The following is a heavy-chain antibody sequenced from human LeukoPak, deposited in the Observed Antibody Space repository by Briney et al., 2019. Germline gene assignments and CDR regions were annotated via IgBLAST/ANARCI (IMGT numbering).Heavy chain of an antibody. J-gene: IGHJ4*02. D-gene: IGHD6-19*01. CDR3: ARDHIAVRPGHFDY. CDR1: GYTFTTYG. CDR2: ISVYNGNT. Sequence: ASMKVPCKASGYTFTTYGINWLRQAPGQGLEWMGWISVYNGNTKFAQKFQARVTMTTDTSTSTAYMELRSLRSDDTAVYYCARDHIAVRPGHFDYWGQRTLVPVSS. V-gene: IGHV1-18*01.